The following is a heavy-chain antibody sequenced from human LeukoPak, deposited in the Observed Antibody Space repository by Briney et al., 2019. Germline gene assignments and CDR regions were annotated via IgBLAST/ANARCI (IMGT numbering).Heavy chain of an antibody. CDR2: IYSGAST. D-gene: IGHD6-19*01. J-gene: IGHJ3*02. CDR3: AREEVSSGWYVGPNAFDI. Sequence: GGSLRLSCAASGFTVSSNYMSWVRQAPGKGLEWVSVIYSGASTYYADSVKGRFTISRDNSKKTLYLQMNSLRAEDTAVYYCAREEVSSGWYVGPNAFDIWGQGTMFTVSS. V-gene: IGHV3-66*01. CDR1: GFTVSSNY.